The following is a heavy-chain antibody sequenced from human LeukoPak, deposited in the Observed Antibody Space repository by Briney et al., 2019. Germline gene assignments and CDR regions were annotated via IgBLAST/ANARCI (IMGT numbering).Heavy chain of an antibody. J-gene: IGHJ4*02. CDR2: IGTAGDT. V-gene: IGHV3-13*01. CDR1: GFTFSNYD. CDR3: ASSPAYSSSWYAIDN. D-gene: IGHD6-13*01. Sequence: TGGSLRLSCAASGFTFSNYDMHWVRQPAGKGLEWVSGIGTAGDTYYPASVKGRFTISRENAKNSLYLQMNSLSAGDTAVYYCASSPAYSSSWYAIDNWGQGTLVTVSS.